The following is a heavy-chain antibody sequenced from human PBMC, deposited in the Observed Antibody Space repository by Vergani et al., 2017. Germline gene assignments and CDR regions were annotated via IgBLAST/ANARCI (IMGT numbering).Heavy chain of an antibody. CDR1: GGTFTGYY. V-gene: IGHV1-2*02. CDR3: AAAALWAGYYYGMDV. J-gene: IGHJ6*02. Sequence: QVQLVQSGAEVKKPGSSVKVSCKASGGTFTGYYMHWVRQAPGQGLEWMGWINPNSGGTNYAQKFQGRVTMTRDTSISTAYMELSRLRSEDTAVYYCAAAALWAGYYYGMDVWGQGTTVTVSS. D-gene: IGHD6-25*01. CDR2: INPNSGGT.